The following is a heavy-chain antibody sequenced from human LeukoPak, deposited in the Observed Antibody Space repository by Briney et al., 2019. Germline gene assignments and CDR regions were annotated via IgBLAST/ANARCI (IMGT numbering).Heavy chain of an antibody. Sequence: LRLSCAASGFTFSSYEMNWVRQAPGKGLEWIGEINHSGSTNYNPSLKSRVTISVDTPKNQFSLKLSSVTAADTAVYYCARHRFYDSSGYYGFDYWGQGTLVTVSS. CDR1: GFTFSSYE. CDR2: INHSGST. CDR3: ARHRFYDSSGYYGFDY. D-gene: IGHD3-22*01. J-gene: IGHJ4*02. V-gene: IGHV4-34*01.